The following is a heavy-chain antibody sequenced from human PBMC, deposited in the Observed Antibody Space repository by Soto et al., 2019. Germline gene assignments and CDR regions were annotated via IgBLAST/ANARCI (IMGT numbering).Heavy chain of an antibody. CDR1: GESISSSSYY. Sequence: SETLSLTCIVSGESISSSSYYWGWIRQPPGKGLEWIGSIYYSGRTYYNPSFKSRVTISIDTSKNQFSLKLSSVTATDTAAYYCARQRTTVVTQAYFDHWGQGALVTV. D-gene: IGHD2-21*02. J-gene: IGHJ4*02. CDR2: IYYSGRT. CDR3: ARQRTTVVTQAYFDH. V-gene: IGHV4-39*01.